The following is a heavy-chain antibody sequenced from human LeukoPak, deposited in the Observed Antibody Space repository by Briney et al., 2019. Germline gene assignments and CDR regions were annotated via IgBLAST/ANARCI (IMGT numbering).Heavy chain of an antibody. V-gene: IGHV3-53*01. J-gene: IGHJ3*02. CDR3: ARKNHLFNAAFDI. CDR1: GFTVSSNY. D-gene: IGHD1-14*01. Sequence: HGESLKISCAASGFTVSSNYMSWVRQAPGKGLEWVSITYSDGSTNYADSVKGRFTISRDNSKNTLSLQMNSLRAEDTAVYYCARKNHLFNAAFDIWGQGTVVTVSS. CDR2: TYSDGST.